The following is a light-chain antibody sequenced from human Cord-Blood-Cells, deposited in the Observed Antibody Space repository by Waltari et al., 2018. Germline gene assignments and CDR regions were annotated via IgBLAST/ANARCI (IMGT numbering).Light chain of an antibody. CDR1: QSVSSY. J-gene: IGKJ5*01. Sequence: EIVLTQSPATLSLSLGERAPLSCRASQSVSSYLAWYQQKPGQAPRLLIYDASNRATGIPARFSGSGSGTDFTLTISSLEPEDFAVYYCQQRSNWPPTFGQGTRLEIK. CDR3: QQRSNWPPT. CDR2: DAS. V-gene: IGKV3-11*01.